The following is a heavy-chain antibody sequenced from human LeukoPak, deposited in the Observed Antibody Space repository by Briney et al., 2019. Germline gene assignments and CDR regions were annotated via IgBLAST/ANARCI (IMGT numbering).Heavy chain of an antibody. CDR2: ISGSGGST. Sequence: QPGGSPRLSCAASGFTFSSYAMSWVREAPGKGLEWVSAISGSGGSTYYADSVKGRFTISRDNSKNTLYLQMNSLRAEDTAVYYCARDGGGSDAFDIWGQGTMVTVSS. CDR1: GFTFSSYA. J-gene: IGHJ3*02. V-gene: IGHV3-23*01. D-gene: IGHD3-10*01. CDR3: ARDGGGSDAFDI.